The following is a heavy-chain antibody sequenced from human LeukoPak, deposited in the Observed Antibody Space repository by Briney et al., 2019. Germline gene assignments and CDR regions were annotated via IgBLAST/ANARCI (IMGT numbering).Heavy chain of an antibody. V-gene: IGHV3-23*01. D-gene: IGHD2/OR15-2a*01. CDR3: AILSWDGRGSFY. J-gene: IGHJ4*02. Sequence: GGSLRLSCAASGLTFSTYSMSWVRQAPGKGLEWVSAIRSGGENTYYADSVRGRFTISGDNSRGTLSLQMNSLRAEDTAVYFCAILSWDGRGSFYWGQGTLVTVSS. CDR2: IRSGGENT. CDR1: GLTFSTYS.